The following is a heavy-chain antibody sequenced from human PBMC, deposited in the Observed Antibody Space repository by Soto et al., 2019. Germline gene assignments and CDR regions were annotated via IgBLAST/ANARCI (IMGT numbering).Heavy chain of an antibody. CDR1: GGSISSYY. V-gene: IGHV4-59*01. D-gene: IGHD3-22*01. CDR3: VRAYYDTFGYSLDP. J-gene: IGHJ5*02. CDR2: IYYSDSA. Sequence: KTSETLSLTCTVSGGSISSYYWGWIRQPPGKGLEWIGYIYYSDSANYNPSLKSRVIISDDTSKNQFSLRLSSVTAADTAVYYCVRAYYDTFGYSLDPWGQGTLVTVSS.